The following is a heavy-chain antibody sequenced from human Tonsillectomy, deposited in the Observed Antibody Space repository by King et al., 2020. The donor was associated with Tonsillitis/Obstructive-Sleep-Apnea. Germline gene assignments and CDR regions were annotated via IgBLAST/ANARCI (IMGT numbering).Heavy chain of an antibody. CDR2: IYHSGST. D-gene: IGHD2-2*01. J-gene: IGHJ5*02. V-gene: IGHV4-4*02. Sequence: VQLQESGPGLVKPSGTLSLTCAVSGGSISSANWWSWVRQPPGKGLEWIGEIYHSGSTKYNPSLRCRVSLSIDKSKQQFSLRLSSVTAADTAVYYCARQGCDSLSCYATWFDPWGQGTQVTVSS. CDR1: GGSISSANW. CDR3: ARQGCDSLSCYATWFDP.